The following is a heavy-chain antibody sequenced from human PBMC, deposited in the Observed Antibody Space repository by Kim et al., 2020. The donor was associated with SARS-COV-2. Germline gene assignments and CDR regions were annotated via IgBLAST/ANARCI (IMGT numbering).Heavy chain of an antibody. Sequence: SETLSLTCTVSGGSISSYYWSWIRQPPGKGLEWIGYIYYSGSTNYNPSLKSRVTISVDTSKNQFSLKLSSVTAADTAVYYCARVGAYYYDSSGYTSFAFDPWGQRTLVTPSP. CDR2: IYYSGST. J-gene: IGHJ5*02. V-gene: IGHV4-59*01. CDR3: ARVGAYYYDSSGYTSFAFDP. D-gene: IGHD3-22*01. CDR1: GGSISSYY.